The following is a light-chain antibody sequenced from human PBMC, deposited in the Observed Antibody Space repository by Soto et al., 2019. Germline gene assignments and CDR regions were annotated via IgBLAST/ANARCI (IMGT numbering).Light chain of an antibody. CDR3: QQADSFPLT. J-gene: IGKJ4*01. CDR1: QDISN. CDR2: ATS. V-gene: IGKV1D-12*01. Sequence: DIKMTQSPSSVSASVGDRVFITCRASQDISNYQKKTGQAPKLLIYATSRLQSVVPSRFSGSASGTDFTLTISSLQPEDFATYYCQQADSFPLTFGGGTKVEIK.